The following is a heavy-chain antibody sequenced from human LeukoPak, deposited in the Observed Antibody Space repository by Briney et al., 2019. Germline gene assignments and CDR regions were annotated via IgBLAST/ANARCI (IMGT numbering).Heavy chain of an antibody. CDR3: ARGSYNPIDVFDI. CDR1: GFRFTNYW. Sequence: RGESLKISCKGSGFRFTNYWVAWVRQMPGKGLEWMGIIYPHDSDTRYSPSFQGQVTISADKSISTAYLQWSSLKASDTAMYYCARGSYNPIDVFDIWGQGTMVTVSS. V-gene: IGHV5-51*01. CDR2: IYPHDSDT. D-gene: IGHD1-1*01. J-gene: IGHJ3*02.